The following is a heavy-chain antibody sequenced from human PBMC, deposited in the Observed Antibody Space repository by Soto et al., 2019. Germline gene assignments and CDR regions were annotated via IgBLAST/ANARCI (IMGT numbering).Heavy chain of an antibody. J-gene: IGHJ6*02. Sequence: GESLKISCKGSGYSFTSYWISWVRQMPGKGLEWMGRIDPSDSYTNYSPSFQGHVTISADKSISTAYLQWSSLKASDTAMYYCATHKASGYYYYGMDVWGQGTTVTVSS. CDR2: IDPSDSYT. CDR1: GYSFTSYW. V-gene: IGHV5-10-1*01. CDR3: ATHKASGYYYYGMDV.